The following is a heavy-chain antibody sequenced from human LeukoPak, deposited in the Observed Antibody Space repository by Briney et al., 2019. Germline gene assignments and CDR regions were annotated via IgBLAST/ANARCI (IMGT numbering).Heavy chain of an antibody. CDR1: GGTFSSYA. D-gene: IGHD3-10*01. CDR3: AREEYYYGSGTNTHL. Sequence: SVKVSCKASGGTFSSYAIGWVRQAPGQGLEWMGGIIPIFGTANYAQKFQGRVTITADESTSTAYMELSSLRSEDTAVYYCAREEYYYGSGTNTHLWGQGTLVTVSS. V-gene: IGHV1-69*13. J-gene: IGHJ5*02. CDR2: IIPIFGTA.